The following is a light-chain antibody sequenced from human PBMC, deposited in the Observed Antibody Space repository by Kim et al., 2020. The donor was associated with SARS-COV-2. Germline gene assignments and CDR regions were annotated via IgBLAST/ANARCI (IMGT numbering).Light chain of an antibody. Sequence: SAGERATLSCRASQSVSPDLAWYQQKSGQAPRLLIYGASTRATGIPARFSGSGSGTEFTLTISGLQSEDLAVYYCQQYKNWPPITFGQGTRLEIK. CDR2: GAS. CDR1: QSVSPD. J-gene: IGKJ5*01. V-gene: IGKV3D-15*01. CDR3: QQYKNWPPIT.